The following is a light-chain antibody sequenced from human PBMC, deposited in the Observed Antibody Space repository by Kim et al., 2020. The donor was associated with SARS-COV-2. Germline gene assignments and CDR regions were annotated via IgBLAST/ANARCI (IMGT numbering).Light chain of an antibody. V-gene: IGLV2-8*01. J-gene: IGLJ3*02. CDR2: EVS. CDR1: SSDVGGYNY. Sequence: QSALTQPPSASGSPGQSVTISCTGTSSDVGGYNYVSWYQQHPGKAPKLMIYEVSKRPSGVPDRFSGSKSGNTASLTVSGLQAEDEADYYCSSYADSYNWVFGGGTQLTVL. CDR3: SSYADSYNWV.